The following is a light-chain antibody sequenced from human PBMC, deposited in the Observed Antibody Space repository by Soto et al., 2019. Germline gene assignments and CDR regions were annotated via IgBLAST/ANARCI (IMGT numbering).Light chain of an antibody. V-gene: IGKV4-1*01. CDR3: QQYYTIPPT. CDR2: WAS. CDR1: QSVLYSSNNKNY. J-gene: IGKJ1*01. Sequence: DIVMTQSPDSLAVSLGERATINCKSSQSVLYSSNNKNYLGWYQQEPGQPPKLLIYWASTRESGVPDRFSGSGSGTDFTLTISSLQAEDVAVYYCQQYYTIPPTFGQGTKVEIK.